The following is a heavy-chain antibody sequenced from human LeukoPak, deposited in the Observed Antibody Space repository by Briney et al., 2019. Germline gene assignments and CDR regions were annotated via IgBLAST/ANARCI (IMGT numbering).Heavy chain of an antibody. CDR2: IGTAGDT. CDR1: GFTFSSHD. V-gene: IGHV3-13*01. Sequence: GGSLRLSCAASGFTFSSHDMHWVRQATGKGLEWVSTIGTAGDTYYPGSVKGRFTISRENAKNSLYLQMNILKAGDTAVYYCARGGPGYYLDYWGQGTLVTVSP. CDR3: ARGGPGYYLDY. J-gene: IGHJ4*02.